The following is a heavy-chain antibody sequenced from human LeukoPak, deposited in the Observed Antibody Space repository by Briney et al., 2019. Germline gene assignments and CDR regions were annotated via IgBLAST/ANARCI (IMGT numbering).Heavy chain of an antibody. D-gene: IGHD1-26*01. J-gene: IGHJ4*02. CDR3: ARYRYSGSYYYFDY. Sequence: SETLSLTCTVSGGSISSYYWSWIRQPAGKGLEWIGRIYTSGSTNYNPSLKSRVTMSVDTSKNQFSLKLSSVTAADTAVYYCARYRYSGSYYYFDYWGRGTLVTVSS. CDR1: GGSISSYY. V-gene: IGHV4-4*07. CDR2: IYTSGST.